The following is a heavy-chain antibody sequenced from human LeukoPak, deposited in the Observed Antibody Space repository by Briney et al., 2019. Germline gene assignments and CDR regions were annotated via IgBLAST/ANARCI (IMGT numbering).Heavy chain of an antibody. V-gene: IGHV3-21*01. CDR2: ISSSSSYI. D-gene: IGHD3-10*01. J-gene: IGHJ6*03. CDR1: GFTFSSYS. Sequence: GGSLRLSCAASGFTFSSYSMNWVRQAPGKGLEWVSFISSSSSYIYYADSVKGRFTISRDNAKNSLYLQMNSLRAEDTAVYYCARVGTYGSGTRRGYMDVWGKGTTVTISS. CDR3: ARVGTYGSGTRRGYMDV.